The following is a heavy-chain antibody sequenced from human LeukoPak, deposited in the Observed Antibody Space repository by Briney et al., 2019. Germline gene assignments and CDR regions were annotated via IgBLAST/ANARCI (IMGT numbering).Heavy chain of an antibody. CDR2: FDPEDGET. CDR3: ATDPPSSGYYTGFDY. J-gene: IGHJ4*02. Sequence: ASVKVSCKVSGYTLTELSMHWVRQAPGKGLEWVGGFDPEDGETSYAQKFQGRVTMTEDTSTDTAYMELSSLRSEDTAVYYCATDPPSSGYYTGFDYWGQGTLVTVSS. D-gene: IGHD3-22*01. V-gene: IGHV1-24*01. CDR1: GYTLTELS.